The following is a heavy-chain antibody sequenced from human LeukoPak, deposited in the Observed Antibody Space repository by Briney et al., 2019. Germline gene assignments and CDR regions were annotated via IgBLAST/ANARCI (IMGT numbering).Heavy chain of an antibody. CDR2: ISPDSGDT. CDR3: AALGSTMKERTDH. D-gene: IGHD5/OR15-5a*01. Sequence: GASVKVACKASGYFFTGYHVQWMRQAPGQGLQWLGRISPDSGDTIYGQSFQGRVTLTRDRSSRTAYLELKWLTSADTAVYYCAALGSTMKERTDHWGQGTPVTVSS. V-gene: IGHV1-2*02. J-gene: IGHJ5*02. CDR1: GYFFTGYH.